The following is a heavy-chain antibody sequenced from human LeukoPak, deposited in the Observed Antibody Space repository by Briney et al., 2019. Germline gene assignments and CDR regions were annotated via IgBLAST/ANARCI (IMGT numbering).Heavy chain of an antibody. Sequence: GGSLRLSCAASGFTLSSYWMTWVRQAPGKGLEWVANIKYDGSERDYVDSVKGRFTISKDNAKTSMYLQKNSLRAEDTAIYYCARDIAAAVLFFDYWGQGTLVTVSS. J-gene: IGHJ4*02. V-gene: IGHV3-7*01. CDR3: ARDIAAAVLFFDY. D-gene: IGHD6-13*01. CDR2: IKYDGSER. CDR1: GFTLSSYW.